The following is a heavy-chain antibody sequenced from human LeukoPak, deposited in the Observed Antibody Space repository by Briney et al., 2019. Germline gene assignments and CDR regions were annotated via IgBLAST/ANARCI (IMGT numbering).Heavy chain of an antibody. V-gene: IGHV3-7*01. CDR3: ARDLSDLKGSGRPIDC. J-gene: IGHJ4*02. CDR1: EGTFSSYA. Sequence: SCKASEGTFSSYAISWVRQAPGKGLEWVANIKQDGSEIHYVDSVKGRFTVSRDNAKNSLYLQMNSLRAEDTALYYCARDLSDLKGSGRPIDCWGQGTLVTVSS. CDR2: IKQDGSEI. D-gene: IGHD3-10*01.